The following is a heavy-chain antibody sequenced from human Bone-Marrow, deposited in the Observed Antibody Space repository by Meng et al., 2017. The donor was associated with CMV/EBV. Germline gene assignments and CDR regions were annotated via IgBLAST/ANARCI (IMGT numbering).Heavy chain of an antibody. J-gene: IGHJ4*02. CDR1: GGSISSSSYY. V-gene: IGHV4-39*07. Sequence: GSLRLSCTVSGGSISSSSYYWGWIHQPPGKGLEWIGSIYYSGSTNYNPSLKSRVTISVDTSKNQFSLKLSSVTAADTAVYYCARTGTTSAETPFDYWGQGTLVTVSS. CDR2: IYYSGST. D-gene: IGHD1-1*01. CDR3: ARTGTTSAETPFDY.